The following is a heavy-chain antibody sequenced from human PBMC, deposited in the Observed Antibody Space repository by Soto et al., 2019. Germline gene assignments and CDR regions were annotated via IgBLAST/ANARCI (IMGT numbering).Heavy chain of an antibody. CDR2: ISPSGGST. CDR1: GYTFTSYY. Sequence: ASVKVSCKASGYTFTSYYMHWVRQAPGQGLEWMGIISPSGGSTSYAQKFQGRVTMTRDTSTSTVYMELSSLRSEDTAVYYCARALQGYDSSGYYYGMEVWGQGTTVNVSS. V-gene: IGHV1-46*01. D-gene: IGHD3-22*01. CDR3: ARALQGYDSSGYYYGMEV. J-gene: IGHJ6*01.